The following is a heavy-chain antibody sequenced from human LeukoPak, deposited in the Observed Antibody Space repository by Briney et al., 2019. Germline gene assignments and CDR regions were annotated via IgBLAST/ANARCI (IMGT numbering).Heavy chain of an antibody. D-gene: IGHD3-22*01. CDR3: AKGNYYDSSVYYFDY. CDR2: IRYDGSNK. Sequence: GSLRLSCAASGFTFSSYGMHWVRQAPGKGLEWVAFIRYDGSNKYYADSVKGRFTISRDNSKNTLYLQMNSLRAEDTAVYYCAKGNYYDSSVYYFDYWGQGTLVTVSS. J-gene: IGHJ4*02. V-gene: IGHV3-30*02. CDR1: GFTFSSYG.